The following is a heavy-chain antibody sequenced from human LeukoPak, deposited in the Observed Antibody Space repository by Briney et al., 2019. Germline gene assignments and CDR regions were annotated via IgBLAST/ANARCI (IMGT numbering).Heavy chain of an antibody. Sequence: GASVKVSCKASGYTFTSYGISWVRQAPGQGLEWMGWISAYNGNTNYAQKLQGRVTMTTDTSTSTAYMELRSLRSDDTAVYYCARDVLYYYDSSGDRWFDPWGPGTLVTVSS. CDR2: ISAYNGNT. V-gene: IGHV1-18*01. D-gene: IGHD3-22*01. CDR3: ARDVLYYYDSSGDRWFDP. CDR1: GYTFTSYG. J-gene: IGHJ5*02.